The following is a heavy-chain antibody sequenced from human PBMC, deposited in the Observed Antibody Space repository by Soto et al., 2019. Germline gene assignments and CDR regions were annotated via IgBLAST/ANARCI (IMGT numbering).Heavy chain of an antibody. CDR2: ISAYNGNT. J-gene: IGHJ5*02. CDR1: GYTFTSYG. CDR3: ARAAASLVRVNWFDP. D-gene: IGHD3-10*01. V-gene: IGHV1-18*01. Sequence: ASVKVSCKASGYTFTSYGISWVRQAPGQGLEWMGWISAYNGNTNYAQKLQGRVTMTTDTSTSTAYMELRSLRSDDTAVYYCARAAASLVRVNWFDPWGQGTLVTVSS.